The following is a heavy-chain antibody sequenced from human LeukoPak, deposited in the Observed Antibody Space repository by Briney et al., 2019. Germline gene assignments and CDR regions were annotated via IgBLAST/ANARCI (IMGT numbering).Heavy chain of an antibody. D-gene: IGHD3-3*01. J-gene: IGHJ4*02. CDR1: GFSFSSCA. Sequence: GRSLRLSCAASGFSFSSCAMHWVRQAPGKGLEWVAIITYDGSSKYYADSVEGRFTISRDQSKNTLYLQMNSLRPEDTAIYYCAREKRSGYYPGYWGQGTLVTVSS. CDR3: AREKRSGYYPGY. CDR2: ITYDGSSK. V-gene: IGHV3-30-3*01.